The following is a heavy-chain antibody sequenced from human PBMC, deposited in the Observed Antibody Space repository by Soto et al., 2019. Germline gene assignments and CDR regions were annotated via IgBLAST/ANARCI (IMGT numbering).Heavy chain of an antibody. CDR3: ARDAAGSGWYI. J-gene: IGHJ4*02. Sequence: EVQLVESGGGLVQPGGSLSLSCAASGFAFSTYWMSWVRQAPQKGFEWVANINNYGIEKNYADSVKGRFTISRDNAKDSLYRQMNSLRAEDTAVYYCARDAAGSGWYIWGQGTLVTVSS. V-gene: IGHV3-7*05. D-gene: IGHD6-19*01. CDR2: INNYGIEK. CDR1: GFAFSTYW.